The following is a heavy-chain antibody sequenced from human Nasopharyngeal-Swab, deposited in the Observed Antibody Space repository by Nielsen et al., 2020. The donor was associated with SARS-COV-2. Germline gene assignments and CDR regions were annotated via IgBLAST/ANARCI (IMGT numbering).Heavy chain of an antibody. CDR1: GGSISSSNW. CDR2: IYHSGST. V-gene: IGHV4-4*02. J-gene: IGHJ6*02. CDR3: ARDRVVVSIYYGMDV. D-gene: IGHD3-22*01. Sequence: SETLSLTCAVSGGSISSSNWWSWVRQPPGKGLEWIGEIYHSGSTNYNSSLKSRVTISVDKSKNQFSLKLSSVTAADTAVYYCARDRVVVSIYYGMDVWGQGTTVTVSS.